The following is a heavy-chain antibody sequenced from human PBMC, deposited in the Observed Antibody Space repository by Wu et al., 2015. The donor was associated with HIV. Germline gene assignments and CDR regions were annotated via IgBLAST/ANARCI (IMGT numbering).Heavy chain of an antibody. D-gene: IGHD5-18*01. CDR1: GATFTSYA. V-gene: IGHV1-69*13. J-gene: IGHJ4*02. CDR2: LIPMYGTA. CDR3: AGGGGRTSMDPFDF. Sequence: QVQLLQSGAEVKNPGPSVRVSCKASGATFTSYALSWVRQAPGQGLEWMGRLIPMYGTANYAQKFQGRVTITADESTSTAYMDVSSLRSDDTAVYYCAGGGGRTSMDPFDFWGQGTLVTVSS.